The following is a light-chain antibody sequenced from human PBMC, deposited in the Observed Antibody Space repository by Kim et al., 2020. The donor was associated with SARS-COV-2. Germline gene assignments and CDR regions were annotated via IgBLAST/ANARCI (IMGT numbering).Light chain of an antibody. J-gene: IGLJ1*01. CDR1: SSDVGSYNY. CDR2: DVN. V-gene: IGLV2-14*03. CDR3: SSFTSSDTYV. Sequence: GQSITFSCTGTSSDVGSYNYVSWYQQHPDKAPKVMIYDVNNRPSGVSNRFSGSKSGNTASLTISGLQAEDEADYYCSSFTSSDTYVFGTGTKVTVL.